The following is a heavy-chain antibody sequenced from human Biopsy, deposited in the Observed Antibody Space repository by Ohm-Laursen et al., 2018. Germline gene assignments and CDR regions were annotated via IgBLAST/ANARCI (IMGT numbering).Heavy chain of an antibody. J-gene: IGHJ4*02. D-gene: IGHD2-15*01. CDR2: INQAGTT. V-gene: IGHV4-34*08. CDR1: GKTFSDYQ. Sequence: SETLSLTCAVFGKTFSDYQWSWIRQPPGKGLERIGQINQAGTTNYNPSLKSRVSISADASTYDFSLRLTSVTAADTAVYLCGNEVHGRDYWGLGAQVTVSS. CDR3: GNEVHGRDY.